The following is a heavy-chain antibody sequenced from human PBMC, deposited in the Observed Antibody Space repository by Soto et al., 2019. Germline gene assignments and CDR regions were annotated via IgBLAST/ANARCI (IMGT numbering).Heavy chain of an antibody. J-gene: IGHJ4*02. Sequence: QVQLVESGGGVVQPGRSLRLSCAASGFTFSSYAIHWVRQAPGKGLEWVAVMSYDGSHKYYAESVKGRFTVSRDNFKNTLYLQMNSLRGEDTAVYYCAKGATFDYWGQGTLVTVSS. CDR3: AKGATFDY. CDR1: GFTFSSYA. V-gene: IGHV3-30-3*01. CDR2: MSYDGSHK.